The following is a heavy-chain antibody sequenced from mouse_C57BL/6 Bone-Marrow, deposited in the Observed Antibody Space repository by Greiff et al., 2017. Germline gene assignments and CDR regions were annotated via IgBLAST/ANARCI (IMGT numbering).Heavy chain of an antibody. V-gene: IGHV8-8*01. Sequence: QVTLKVSGPGILQPSQTLSLTCSFSGFSLSTFGMGVGWIRQPSGKGLEWLAHIWWDDDKYYNPALKSRLTISKDTSKNQVFHKIANVDTADTATYYCARIGWLLPYYYAMDYWGQGTSVTVSS. J-gene: IGHJ4*01. CDR1: GFSLSTFGMG. D-gene: IGHD2-3*01. CDR2: IWWDDDK. CDR3: ARIGWLLPYYYAMDY.